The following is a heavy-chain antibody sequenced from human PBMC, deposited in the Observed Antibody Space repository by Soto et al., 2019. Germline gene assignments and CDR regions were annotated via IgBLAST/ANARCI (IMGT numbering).Heavy chain of an antibody. D-gene: IGHD1-26*01. CDR2: IYYSGST. CDR1: GGSNSSGVYN. Sequence: PSETLSLTRTVSGGSNSSGVYNWSWIRQHPGKGLEWIGYIYYSGSTYYNPSLKSRVTISVDTSKNQFSLELSSVTAADTAVYYCARDYKTPPSKWGHDAFDIWGQGTMVTVSS. V-gene: IGHV4-31*03. J-gene: IGHJ3*02. CDR3: ARDYKTPPSKWGHDAFDI.